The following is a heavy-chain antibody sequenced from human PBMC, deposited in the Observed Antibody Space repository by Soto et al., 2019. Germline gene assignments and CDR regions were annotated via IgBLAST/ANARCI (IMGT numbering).Heavy chain of an antibody. D-gene: IGHD3-22*01. V-gene: IGHV4-34*01. J-gene: IGHJ5*02. CDR2: INHSGDT. CDR1: GGSFTDYY. CDR3: ARNYYDSGRFGLDP. Sequence: QVRLPQWGAGLLKPSETLSLTCAVYGGSFTDYYWSWIRQPPGKGLEWIGEINHSGDTNYNPSLKXXVXVSVDTSKNQFSLKLSSVTAADTAVYYCARNYYDSGRFGLDPWGQGTQVTVSS.